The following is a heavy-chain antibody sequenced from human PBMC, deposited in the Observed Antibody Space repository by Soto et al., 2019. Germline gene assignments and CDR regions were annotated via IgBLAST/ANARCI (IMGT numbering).Heavy chain of an antibody. CDR3: ARGIGPNDAFDI. V-gene: IGHV4-61*01. J-gene: IGHJ3*02. CDR1: GGSVSSGSYY. D-gene: IGHD2-15*01. CDR2: IYYSGST. Sequence: QVQLQESGPGLVKPSETLSLTCTVSGGSVSSGSYYWSWIRQPPGKGLEWIGYIYYSGSTNYNPSLKSRVTISVDTSKNQFSLKLSSVTAADTAVYYCARGIGPNDAFDIWGQGTMVTVSS.